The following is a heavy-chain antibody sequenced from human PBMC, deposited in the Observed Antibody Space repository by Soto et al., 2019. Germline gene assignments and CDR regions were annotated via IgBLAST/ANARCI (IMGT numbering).Heavy chain of an antibody. V-gene: IGHV5-51*03. Sequence: EVQLVPSGAEVRKPGESLKISCKGSGYRFTNFWIGWVRQMPGKGLEWMGIIYPGDSETRYSPSFQGQVTISVDKSISAAYLQWSSLQASDRVIYYCARRPSHGSGRWHLDYWGQGTLVTVSS. D-gene: IGHD3-10*01. J-gene: IGHJ4*02. CDR3: ARRPSHGSGRWHLDY. CDR2: IYPGDSET. CDR1: GYRFTNFW.